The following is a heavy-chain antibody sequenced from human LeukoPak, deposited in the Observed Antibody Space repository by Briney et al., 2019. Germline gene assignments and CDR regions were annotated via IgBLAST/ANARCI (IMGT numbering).Heavy chain of an antibody. Sequence: PGGSLRLSCVASGFTFSDYYMSWIRQAPGKGLEWVSYIGSTIYYADSVKGRFTISRDNAKNSLHLQMNSLRAEDTAAYYCARDRGIVGTTGYYYMDVWGKGTTVTVSS. V-gene: IGHV3-11*04. J-gene: IGHJ6*03. CDR1: GFTFSDYY. CDR2: IGSTI. CDR3: ARDRGIVGTTGYYYMDV. D-gene: IGHD1-26*01.